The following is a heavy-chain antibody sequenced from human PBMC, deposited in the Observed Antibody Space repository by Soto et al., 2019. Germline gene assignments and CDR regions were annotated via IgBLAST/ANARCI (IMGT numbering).Heavy chain of an antibody. CDR2: IYYRGNA. CDR1: DDSINSDKYY. V-gene: IGHV4-39*01. CDR3: ARLEGLATISYYFDF. J-gene: IGHJ4*02. Sequence: QLQLQESGSGLVKPSETLSLTCSVSDDSINSDKYYWGWIRQPPGKGLEWIGSIYYRGNAYYNPSLQPRVTISLDKSKSQFSLKLNSVTAADSAVYFCARLEGLATISYYFDFWGPGALVTVSS. D-gene: IGHD3-9*01.